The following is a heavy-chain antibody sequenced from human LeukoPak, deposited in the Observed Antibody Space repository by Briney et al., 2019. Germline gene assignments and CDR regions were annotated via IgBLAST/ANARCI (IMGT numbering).Heavy chain of an antibody. D-gene: IGHD3-10*01. CDR3: VRNMVRGVVYFDS. Sequence: PGGSLRLSCAVSGFTFSDYWMHWVRQTPGKGLVWVSRISYDGGGTNYAESVKGRFTISRDNAKNTPYLQMNSLRVEDTAVYYCVRNMVRGVVYFDSWGQGALVTVSS. J-gene: IGHJ4*02. V-gene: IGHV3-74*01. CDR2: ISYDGGGT. CDR1: GFTFSDYW.